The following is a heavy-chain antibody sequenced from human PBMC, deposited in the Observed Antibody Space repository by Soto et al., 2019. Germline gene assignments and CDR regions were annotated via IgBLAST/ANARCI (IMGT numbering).Heavy chain of an antibody. D-gene: IGHD3-10*01. Sequence: QSQTLSLTCAVYGGSFSGYYWSWIRQPPGKGLEWIGEINHSGSTNYNPSLKSRVTISVDTSKNQFSLKLSSVTAADTAVYYCAGYYYGSGSYYVWGKGTTVTVSS. CDR3: AGYYYGSGSYYV. CDR1: GGSFSGYY. CDR2: INHSGST. J-gene: IGHJ6*04. V-gene: IGHV4-34*01.